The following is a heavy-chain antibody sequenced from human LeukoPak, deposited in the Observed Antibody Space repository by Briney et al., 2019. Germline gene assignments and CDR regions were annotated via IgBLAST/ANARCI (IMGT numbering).Heavy chain of an antibody. V-gene: IGHV3-23*01. J-gene: IGHJ4*02. CDR2: ISGSGGST. Sequence: GGSLRLSCTASGFTFSSYSMNWVRQAPGKGLEWVSAISGSGGSTYYADSVKGRFTISRDNSKNTLYLQMNSLRAEDMALYYCAKSKYLGGSYDYWGQGTLVTVSS. CDR1: GFTFSSYS. CDR3: AKSKYLGGSYDY. D-gene: IGHD3-10*01.